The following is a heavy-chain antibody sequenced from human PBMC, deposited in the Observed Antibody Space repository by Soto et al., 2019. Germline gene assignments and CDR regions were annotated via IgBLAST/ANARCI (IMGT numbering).Heavy chain of an antibody. Sequence: ASVNVSCKLSGYTLPELSMHWVRQAPGKGLECMGGFDPEDGETIYAQKFQGRVTMTEDTSTDTAYMELSSLRSEDTAVYYCATLDDSSGYYLSRLYYFDYWGQGTLVTVSS. CDR1: GYTLPELS. CDR3: ATLDDSSGYYLSRLYYFDY. V-gene: IGHV1-24*01. D-gene: IGHD3-22*01. J-gene: IGHJ4*02. CDR2: FDPEDGET.